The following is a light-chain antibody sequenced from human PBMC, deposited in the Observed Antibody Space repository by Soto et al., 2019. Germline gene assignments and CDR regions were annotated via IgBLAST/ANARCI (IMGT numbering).Light chain of an antibody. CDR3: CTYAGRSTLVV. J-gene: IGLJ2*01. CDR1: SSDVGSYNL. CDR2: EVN. V-gene: IGLV2-23*02. Sequence: QSALTQPASVSGSPGQSITISCTGTSSDVGSYNLVSWYQQHPGKAPKLMIYEVNKRPSGVSNRFSGSKSGNTASLTISGLQAEDEADYYCCTYAGRSTLVVFGGGTKRTVL.